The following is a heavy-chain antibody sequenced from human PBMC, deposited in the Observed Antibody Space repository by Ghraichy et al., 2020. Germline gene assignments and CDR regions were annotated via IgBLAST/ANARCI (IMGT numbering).Heavy chain of an antibody. Sequence: GGSLRLSCAASGFTVSSNYMSCVRQAPGKGLEWVSVIYSGGSTYYADSVKGRFTISRDNSKNTLYLQMNSLRAEDTAVYYCARDPGSWNYGMDVWGQGTTVTVSS. CDR3: ARDPGSWNYGMDV. V-gene: IGHV3-53*01. D-gene: IGHD1-14*01. CDR2: IYSGGST. CDR1: GFTVSSNY. J-gene: IGHJ6*02.